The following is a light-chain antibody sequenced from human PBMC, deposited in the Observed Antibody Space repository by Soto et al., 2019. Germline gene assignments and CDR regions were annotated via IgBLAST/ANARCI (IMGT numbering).Light chain of an antibody. V-gene: IGKV2-30*01. CDR2: KAS. J-gene: IGKJ1*01. CDR3: MQGTHRPPA. CDR1: QSVVYSREGIAY. Sequence: DVVMTQSPLSLPVTLGQSASISCSSSQSVVYSREGIAYLSWFEQMPDQSPRRLISKASKRDSGVPDRFSGSGSGTDFTLTISRVEAEDVGVYYCMQGTHRPPAFGRGTKVEFK.